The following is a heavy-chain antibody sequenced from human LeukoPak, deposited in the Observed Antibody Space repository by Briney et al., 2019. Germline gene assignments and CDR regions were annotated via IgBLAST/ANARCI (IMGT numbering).Heavy chain of an antibody. D-gene: IGHD1-26*01. J-gene: IGHJ4*02. CDR2: INQDGSEK. CDR1: GFTFSSYW. Sequence: PGGSLRLSCAASGFTFSSYWMSWVRQAPGKGLEWVANINQDGSEKYYVDPVKGRFTIPRDNAKSSLYLQMNSLRAEDTAVYYCARDQVGPEDWGQGTLVTVSS. CDR3: ARDQVGPED. V-gene: IGHV3-7*01.